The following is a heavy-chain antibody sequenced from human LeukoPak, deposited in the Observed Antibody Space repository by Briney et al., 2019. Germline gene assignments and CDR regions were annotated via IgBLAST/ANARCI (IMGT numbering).Heavy chain of an antibody. D-gene: IGHD2-2*02. Sequence: PGGSLRLSCAASGFTFSNYWMHWVRQAPGKGLEWVSYISSSGSTIYYADSVKGRFTTSRDNAKNSLCLQMNSLRAEDTAVYYCARGLRLGYCSSTSCHTYNWFDPWGQGTLVTVSS. J-gene: IGHJ5*02. CDR1: GFTFSNYW. CDR2: ISSSGSTI. V-gene: IGHV3-48*04. CDR3: ARGLRLGYCSSTSCHTYNWFDP.